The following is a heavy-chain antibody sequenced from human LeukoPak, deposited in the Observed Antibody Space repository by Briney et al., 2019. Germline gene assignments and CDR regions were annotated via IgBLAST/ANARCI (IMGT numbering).Heavy chain of an antibody. J-gene: IGHJ4*02. CDR1: GYTFTGSY. D-gene: IGHD2-2*01. Sequence: GASVKVSCKTSGYTFTGSYLHWVRQVPGQGLELMGWTNPSTGGTKSAQQFEGRVTMTRDTSNNTGYLELRSLRLDDTATYYCARGGAFCSITTCHEFDHWGQGTLVIVSS. CDR3: ARGGAFCSITTCHEFDH. CDR2: TNPSTGGT. V-gene: IGHV1-2*02.